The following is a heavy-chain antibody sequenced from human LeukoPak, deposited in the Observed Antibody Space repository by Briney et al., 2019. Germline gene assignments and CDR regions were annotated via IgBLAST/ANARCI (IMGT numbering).Heavy chain of an antibody. CDR1: GFTFSSYA. Sequence: PGGSLRLSCAASGFTFSSYAMHWVRQAPGKGLEWVAVISYDGSNKYYADSVKGRFTISRDNAKNTLYLQMNSLRAEDTAVYYCARDTAMVTDYYGMDVWGQGTTVTVSS. J-gene: IGHJ6*02. D-gene: IGHD5-18*01. CDR3: ARDTAMVTDYYGMDV. V-gene: IGHV3-30-3*01. CDR2: ISYDGSNK.